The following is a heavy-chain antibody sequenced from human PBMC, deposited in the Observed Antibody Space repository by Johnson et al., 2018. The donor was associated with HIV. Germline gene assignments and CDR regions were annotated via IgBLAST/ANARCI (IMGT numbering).Heavy chain of an antibody. Sequence: VQLVESGGGLAQPGGSLRLSCAASGFTVSSNYMSWVRQAPGKGLEWVSVIYSGGSTYYADSVKGRFTISRDNSKNTLYLQMNSLRAEDTAVYYCTRELGEEEYYDSGGDAFDIGGQGTMVTVSS. V-gene: IGHV3-66*01. J-gene: IGHJ3*02. CDR2: IYSGGST. CDR3: TRELGEEEYYDSGGDAFDI. D-gene: IGHD3-22*01. CDR1: GFTVSSNY.